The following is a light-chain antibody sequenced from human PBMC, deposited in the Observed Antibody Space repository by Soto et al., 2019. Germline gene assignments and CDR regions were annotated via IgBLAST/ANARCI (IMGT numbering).Light chain of an antibody. V-gene: IGLV1-44*01. Sequence: QSVLTQPPSASGTPGQRVTISCSGGSSNIGDNTVNWYQQLPGTAPKLLIYSNNQRPSGVPDRFSGSKSGTSASLAISGLQSEDEADYYCAAWDDSLFWVFGGVTKLTVL. J-gene: IGLJ3*02. CDR2: SNN. CDR1: SSNIGDNT. CDR3: AAWDDSLFWV.